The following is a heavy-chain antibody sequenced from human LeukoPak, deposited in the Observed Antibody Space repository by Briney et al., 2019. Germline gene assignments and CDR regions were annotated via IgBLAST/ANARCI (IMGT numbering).Heavy chain of an antibody. CDR3: ARFPEDAFDI. CDR1: GFTFSSYA. V-gene: IGHV3-66*01. J-gene: IGHJ3*02. Sequence: GGSLRLSCAASGFTFSSYAMSWVRQAPGKGLEWVSVIYSGGSTYYADSVKGRFTISRDNSKNTLYLQMNSLRAEDTAVYYCARFPEDAFDIWGQGTMVTVSS. CDR2: IYSGGST.